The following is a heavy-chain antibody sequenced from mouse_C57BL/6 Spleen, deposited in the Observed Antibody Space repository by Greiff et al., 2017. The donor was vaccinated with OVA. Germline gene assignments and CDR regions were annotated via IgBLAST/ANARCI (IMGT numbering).Heavy chain of an antibody. Sequence: QVQLQQPGAELVRPGSSVKLSCKASGYTFTSYWMHWVKQRPIQGLEWIGNIDPSDSETHYNQKFKDKATLTVDKSSSTDYMQISSLTSEDSAVYYCARDGNYDAMDYWGQGTSVTVSS. CDR1: GYTFTSYW. CDR2: IDPSDSET. J-gene: IGHJ4*01. CDR3: ARDGNYDAMDY. V-gene: IGHV1-52*01. D-gene: IGHD2-1*01.